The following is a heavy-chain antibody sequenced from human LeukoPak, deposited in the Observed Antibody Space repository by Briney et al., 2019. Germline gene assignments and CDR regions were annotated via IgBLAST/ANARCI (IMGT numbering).Heavy chain of an antibody. V-gene: IGHV4-39*01. CDR3: ARHQTGYYFDY. D-gene: IGHD3-10*01. J-gene: IGHJ4*02. Sequence: PSETLSLTCTVSGGSISRCSSYWGWFRQPPGRGLEWIGSFYYSGSTYYNPSLKSRVTISVDTSKNQFSLKLSSVTAADTAVYYCARHQTGYYFDYWGQGTLVTVSS. CDR2: FYYSGST. CDR1: GGSISRCSSY.